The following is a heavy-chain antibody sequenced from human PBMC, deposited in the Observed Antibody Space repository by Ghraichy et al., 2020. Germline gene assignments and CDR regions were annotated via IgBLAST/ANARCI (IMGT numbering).Heavy chain of an antibody. J-gene: IGHJ5*02. CDR2: ISGSGSDT. Sequence: GGSLRLSCAASGFSFSNYAMSWVRQAPGKGLEWVSSISGSGSDTYYADSVKGRLTCSRDNSRNTLFLHMNNLRDADTAVYYCAKDVYCPGDCYPEIFFDPWGQGTLVTVSS. CDR1: GFSFSNYA. V-gene: IGHV3-23*01. D-gene: IGHD2-21*01. CDR3: AKDVYCPGDCYPEIFFDP.